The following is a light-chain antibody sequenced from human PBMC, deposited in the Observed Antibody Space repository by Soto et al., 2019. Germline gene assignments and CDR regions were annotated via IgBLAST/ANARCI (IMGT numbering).Light chain of an antibody. J-gene: IGKJ2*01. CDR2: DAS. CDR1: QSISSW. Sequence: DIQMTQSPSTLSASVGDRVTITCRASQSISSWLAWYQQKPGKAPKLLIYDASSLESGVPSRVSGSGSGTEFTLTISSLQPDDFATYYCQQYNSYSGMYTFGEGTKLEIK. CDR3: QQYNSYSGMYT. V-gene: IGKV1-5*01.